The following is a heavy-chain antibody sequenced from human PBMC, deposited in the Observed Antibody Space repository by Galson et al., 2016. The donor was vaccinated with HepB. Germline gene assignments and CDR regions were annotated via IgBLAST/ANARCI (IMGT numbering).Heavy chain of an antibody. V-gene: IGHV1-18*04. CDR3: ARGGGRGYTYTGDY. J-gene: IGHJ4*02. CDR2: VSTYNGNT. Sequence: SVKVSCKASGYTFSSYSILWVRQAPGQGLERMGWVSTYNGNTNSAQKLQGRVTMTTDTSTTTDYMELRTLGSDETAVYYCARGGGRGYTYTGDYWGQGTLVTVSS. D-gene: IGHD5-18*01. CDR1: GYTFSSYS.